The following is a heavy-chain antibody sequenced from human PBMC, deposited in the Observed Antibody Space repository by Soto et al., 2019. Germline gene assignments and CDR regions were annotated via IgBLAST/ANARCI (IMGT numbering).Heavy chain of an antibody. V-gene: IGHV4-39*01. CDR3: ARHIRPGSGWSNYYYGMDV. D-gene: IGHD6-19*01. J-gene: IGHJ6*02. Sequence: SETLSLTCTVSGGSISSSSYYWGWIRQPPGKGLEWIGSIYYSGSTYYNPSLKSRVTISVDTSKNQFSLKLSSVTAADTAVYYCARHIRPGSGWSNYYYGMDVWGQGTTVTVS. CDR2: IYYSGST. CDR1: GGSISSSSYY.